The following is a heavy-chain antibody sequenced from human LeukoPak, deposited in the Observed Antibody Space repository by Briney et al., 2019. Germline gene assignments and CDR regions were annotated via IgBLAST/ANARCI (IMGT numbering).Heavy chain of an antibody. CDR1: CGSITSLY. Sequence: PAETLSLMCTVSCGSITSLYWGWVRQPPGKGLEWIVYILSGGSNNYNPSLKSRVTIPVEMSKNQFFLKLSAVTAADTAVYYCARTITMVRGVKIRFGYYMDVWGKGTTVTMSS. CDR3: ARTITMVRGVKIRFGYYMDV. J-gene: IGHJ6*03. CDR2: ILSGGSN. D-gene: IGHD3-10*01. V-gene: IGHV4-59*01.